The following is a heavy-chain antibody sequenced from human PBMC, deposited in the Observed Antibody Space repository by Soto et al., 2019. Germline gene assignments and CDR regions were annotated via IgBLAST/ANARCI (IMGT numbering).Heavy chain of an antibody. CDR3: VRDRRRSNSGIDP. CDR2: IYHSGIT. D-gene: IGHD3-10*01. CDR1: GDSISSSNW. V-gene: IGHV4-4*02. Sequence: QVQLQESGPGLVRPSETLSLSCAVSGDSISSSNWWSWVRQPPGKGLQWIGDIYHSGITNYNPSLRGRVTTSVQKSKNQFSLRLTSVTAADTAIFYCVRDRRRSNSGIDPWGQGTLVTVSS. J-gene: IGHJ5*02.